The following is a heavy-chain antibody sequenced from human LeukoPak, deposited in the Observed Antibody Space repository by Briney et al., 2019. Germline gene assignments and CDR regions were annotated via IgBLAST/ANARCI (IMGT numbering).Heavy chain of an antibody. D-gene: IGHD3-22*01. CDR1: GGTFSSYA. V-gene: IGHV1-69*13. CDR3: ARGPYDSSGYYATLDY. CDR2: IIPIFGTA. J-gene: IGHJ4*02. Sequence: SVKVSCKASGGTFSSYAISWVRQAPGQGLEWMGGIIPIFGTANYAQKFQGRVTITADESTSTAYMELSSLRSEDTAVYYCARGPYDSSGYYATLDYWGQGTLVTVSS.